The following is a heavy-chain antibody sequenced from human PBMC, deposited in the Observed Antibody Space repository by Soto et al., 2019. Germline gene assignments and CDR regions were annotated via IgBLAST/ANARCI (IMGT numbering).Heavy chain of an antibody. CDR1: GYSVTSSDYY. CDR3: APLSVSLSGPYGIHV. D-gene: IGHD2-15*01. J-gene: IGHJ6*02. Sequence: SETLSLTCSVSGYSVTSSDYYWAWIRQPPGKGLEWIGSMFYSGLTYYNPSLKSRVTLSVDTSKNQFSVRLNSVAAADTAVYYCAPLSVSLSGPYGIHVWGQGTTVTVSS. V-gene: IGHV4-39*01. CDR2: MFYSGLT.